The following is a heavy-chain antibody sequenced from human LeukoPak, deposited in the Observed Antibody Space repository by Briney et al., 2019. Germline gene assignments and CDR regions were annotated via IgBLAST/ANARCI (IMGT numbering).Heavy chain of an antibody. CDR2: ISADGDST. CDR3: AKRRYCTSTSCHDFDY. D-gene: IGHD2-2*01. CDR1: GFTFGSYA. V-gene: IGHV3-23*01. J-gene: IGHJ4*02. Sequence: GGSLRLSCAAPGFTFGSYAMNWVRQAPGKGLEWVSAISADGDSTYYADSVKGRFTISRDNSKNTLYLQMNSLRPGDTAVYYCAKRRYCTSTSCHDFDYWGQGTLVTVSS.